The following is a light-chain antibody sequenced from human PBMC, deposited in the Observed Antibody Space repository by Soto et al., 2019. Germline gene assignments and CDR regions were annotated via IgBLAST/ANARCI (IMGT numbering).Light chain of an antibody. V-gene: IGKV1-5*03. CDR1: QSISNW. Sequence: DIQMNQSPTSLSASVADTVTITCRASQSISNWLAWHQQKPGKVPKILIYKASSLESGVPSRFSGSGSGTEFTLTISSLQPEDFATYYCQQYNGYRWTFGQGTKVDI. CDR2: KAS. CDR3: QQYNGYRWT. J-gene: IGKJ1*01.